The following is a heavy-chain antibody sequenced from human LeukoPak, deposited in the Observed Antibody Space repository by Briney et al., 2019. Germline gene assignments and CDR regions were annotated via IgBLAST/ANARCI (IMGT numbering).Heavy chain of an antibody. CDR1: GFTFSSYW. CDR3: ARDLPNYDILTGYRWFDP. V-gene: IGHV3-7*03. J-gene: IGHJ5*02. CDR2: IKQDGSEK. Sequence: PGGSLRLSCAASGFTFSSYWMSWVRQAPGKGLEGVANIKQDGSEKYYVDSVKGRFTISRDNAKNSLYLQMNSLRAEDTAVYYCARDLPNYDILTGYRWFDPWGQGTLVTVSS. D-gene: IGHD3-9*01.